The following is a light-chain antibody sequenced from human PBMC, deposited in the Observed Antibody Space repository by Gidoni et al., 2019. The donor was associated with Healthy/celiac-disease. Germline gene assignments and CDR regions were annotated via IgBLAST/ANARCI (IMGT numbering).Light chain of an antibody. CDR3: SSYTSSSTRV. V-gene: IGLV2-14*01. CDR1: SSDVGGYNY. Sequence: QSALTQPASVSASPGQSITISCTGTSSDVGGYNYVSWYQQHPGKAPILMIYDVSNRPSVVSNFFSGSKSGNTAALTISVLQAEDEADYYCSSYTSSSTRVFGGGTKLTVL. CDR2: DVS. J-gene: IGLJ2*01.